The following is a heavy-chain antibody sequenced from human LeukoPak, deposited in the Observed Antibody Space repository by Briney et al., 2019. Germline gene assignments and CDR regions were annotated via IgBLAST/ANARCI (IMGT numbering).Heavy chain of an antibody. CDR2: ITSSGSYI. D-gene: IGHD6-13*01. Sequence: GGSLRLSCAASGFTFSSYTMNWVRQAPGKGLEWVSSITSSGSYIYYADSLKGRFTISRDNAKNSLYLQMSSLRAEDTAVYYCARDGGSSWYFDYWGQGTLVTVSS. CDR3: ARDGGSSWYFDY. CDR1: GFTFSSYT. V-gene: IGHV3-21*01. J-gene: IGHJ4*02.